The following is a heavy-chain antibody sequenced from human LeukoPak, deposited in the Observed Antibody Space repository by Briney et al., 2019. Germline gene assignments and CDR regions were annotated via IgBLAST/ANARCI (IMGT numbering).Heavy chain of an antibody. J-gene: IGHJ3*02. CDR1: GGSISSYY. CDR2: IYYSGST. D-gene: IGHD1-26*01. Sequence: SETLSLTCTVSGGSISSYYWSWIRQPPGKGLEWIGYIYYSGSTNYNPSLKSRVTISVDTSKNQFSLKLSSVTAADTAVYYCATSYSGGYLLVDAFDIWGQGTMVTVSS. CDR3: ATSYSGGYLLVDAFDI. V-gene: IGHV4-59*08.